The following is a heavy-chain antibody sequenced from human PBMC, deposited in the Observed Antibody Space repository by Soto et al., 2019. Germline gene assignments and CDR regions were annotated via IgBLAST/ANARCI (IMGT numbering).Heavy chain of an antibody. Sequence: PGGSLRLSCAASGLTFSDQYMDWVSQAPGKGIEKVGRSRNKANSYTTEYAASVKGRFTISRDDSKNSLYLQMNSLKTEYTAVYFCVKVHYDILTGYPDAFDIWGQGTMVTVSS. CDR2: SRNKANSYTT. D-gene: IGHD3-9*01. CDR3: VKVHYDILTGYPDAFDI. J-gene: IGHJ3*02. V-gene: IGHV3-72*01. CDR1: GLTFSDQY.